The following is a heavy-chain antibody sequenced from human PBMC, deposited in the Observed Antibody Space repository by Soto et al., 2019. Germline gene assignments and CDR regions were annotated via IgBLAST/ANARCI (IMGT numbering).Heavy chain of an antibody. CDR1: GFTFSSYA. J-gene: IGHJ4*02. CDR3: AKRSRGSGWPGY. V-gene: IGHV3-23*01. D-gene: IGHD6-19*01. CDR2: ISGSGGST. Sequence: EVQLLESGGGLVQPGGSLRLSCAASGFTFSSYAMRWVRQAPGKGLEWVSAISGSGGSTYYADSVKGRFTISRDNSKNTLYLQMNSLRAEDTAVYYCAKRSRGSGWPGYWGQGTLVTVSS.